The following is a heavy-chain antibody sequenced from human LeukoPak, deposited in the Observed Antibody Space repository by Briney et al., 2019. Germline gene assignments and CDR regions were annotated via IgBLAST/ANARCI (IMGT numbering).Heavy chain of an antibody. CDR1: GYTFTSYG. CDR2: ISGYNGTT. V-gene: IGHV1-18*01. D-gene: IGHD1-7*01. CDR3: ARDLLTGNTGDY. J-gene: IGHJ4*02. Sequence: GASVKVSCKASGYTFTSYGFNWVRQAPGQGLEWLGWISGYNGTTEYAQKVQGRVTMTTDTSTNTAYMELRSLGSDDTAVYYCARDLLTGNTGDYWGQGTLITVSA.